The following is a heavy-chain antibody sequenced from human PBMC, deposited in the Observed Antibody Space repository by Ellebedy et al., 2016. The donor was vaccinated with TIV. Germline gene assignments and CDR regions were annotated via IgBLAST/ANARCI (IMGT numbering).Heavy chain of an antibody. J-gene: IGHJ5*02. CDR1: GFDFRTYS. D-gene: IGHD6-13*01. CDR2: IWYDGTNK. CDR3: ERGVFEIAAAGLGKKWYDP. Sequence: GESLKISCAASGFDFRTYSMHWVRQAPGKGLEWVAVIWYDGTNKYYADSVKGRFTISRDNSKNRLDLQMNGLRVDDTAVYYCERGVFEIAAAGLGKKWYDPWGQGTLVTVSS. V-gene: IGHV3-33*01.